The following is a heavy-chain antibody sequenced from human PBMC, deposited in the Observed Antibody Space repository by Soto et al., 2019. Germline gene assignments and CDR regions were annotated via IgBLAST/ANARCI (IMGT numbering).Heavy chain of an antibody. CDR2: INAGNGNT. V-gene: IGHV1-3*01. D-gene: IGHD6-13*01. J-gene: IGHJ5*02. CDR1: GYTFTSYA. CDR3: ARDRGIAAAAYNWFDP. Sequence: ASVKVSCKASGYTFTSYAMHWVRQAPGQRLEWMGWINAGNGNTKYSQKFQGRVTITRDTSASTAYMELSSLRSEDTAVYYCARDRGIAAAAYNWFDPWGQGTLVTVSS.